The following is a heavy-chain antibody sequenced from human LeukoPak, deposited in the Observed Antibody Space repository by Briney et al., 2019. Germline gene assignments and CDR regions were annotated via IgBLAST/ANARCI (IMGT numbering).Heavy chain of an antibody. CDR3: AKASGPDYYDSEDAFDI. CDR1: GFTFSSYA. V-gene: IGHV3-23*01. CDR2: ISGSGGST. Sequence: GGSLRLSCAASGFTFSSYAMSWVRQAPGKGLEWVSAISGSGGSTYYADSVKGRFTISRDNSKNTLCLQMNSLRAEDTAVYYCAKASGPDYYDSEDAFDIWGQGTMVTVSS. D-gene: IGHD3-22*01. J-gene: IGHJ3*02.